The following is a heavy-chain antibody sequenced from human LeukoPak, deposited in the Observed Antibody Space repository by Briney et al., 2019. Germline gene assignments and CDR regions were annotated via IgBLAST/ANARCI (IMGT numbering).Heavy chain of an antibody. Sequence: GASVKVSCKASGYTFTSYGISWVRQAPGQGLEWMGWISAYNGNTNYAQKLQGRVTMTTDTSTSTAYMELRSLRSDDTAVYYCATAPGDFGVVTPQHYFDYWGQGTLVTVSS. CDR3: ATAPGDFGVVTPQHYFDY. J-gene: IGHJ4*02. CDR1: GYTFTSYG. D-gene: IGHD3-3*01. CDR2: ISAYNGNT. V-gene: IGHV1-18*01.